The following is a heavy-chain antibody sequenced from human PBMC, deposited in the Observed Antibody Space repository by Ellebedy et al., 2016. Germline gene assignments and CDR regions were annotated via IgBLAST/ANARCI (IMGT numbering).Heavy chain of an antibody. CDR2: INPDNGCT. CDR3: AKGHLTLIRAAIKAFDY. V-gene: IGHV1-2*02. D-gene: IGHD3-10*01. CDR1: GYMFTNYN. J-gene: IGHJ4*02. Sequence: ASVKVSCXASGYMFTNYNIHWVRQAPGQGLEWMGWINPDNGCTDYAQNFQDRVTMTRDTSINTAYMELNSLRSDDTAVYYCAKGHLTLIRAAIKAFDYWGQGSLVTVSS.